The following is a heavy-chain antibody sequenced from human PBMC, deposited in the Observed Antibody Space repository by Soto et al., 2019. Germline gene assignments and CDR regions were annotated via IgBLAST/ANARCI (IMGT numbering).Heavy chain of an antibody. V-gene: IGHV1-69*06. CDR1: GGTFSSYA. J-gene: IGHJ6*02. CDR2: IIPIFGTA. Sequence: QVQLVQSGAEVKKPGSSVKVSCKASGGTFSSYAISWVRQAPGPGLEWMGGIIPIFGTATYAQKFQGRVTITADKSTSTADMELSSLRSEDTAVYYCASTIFGVVLHYYYGMDVWGQGTTVTVSS. CDR3: ASTIFGVVLHYYYGMDV. D-gene: IGHD3-3*01.